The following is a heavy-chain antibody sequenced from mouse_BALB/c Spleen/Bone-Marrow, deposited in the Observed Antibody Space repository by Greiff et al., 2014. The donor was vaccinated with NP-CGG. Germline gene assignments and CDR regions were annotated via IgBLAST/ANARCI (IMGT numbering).Heavy chain of an antibody. V-gene: IGHV1S22*01. CDR1: GYTFTSYW. CDR2: FYPGSGST. Sequence: LQQPGSELVRPGASVKLSCKASGYTFTSYWMHWVKQRPGQGLEWIGNFYPGSGSTNYDEKFKSKATLTVDTSSNTAYMQLSSLACEDSAVYYCTRYRYDADYFDYWGQGTTLTVSS. J-gene: IGHJ2*01. CDR3: TRYRYDADYFDY. D-gene: IGHD2-14*01.